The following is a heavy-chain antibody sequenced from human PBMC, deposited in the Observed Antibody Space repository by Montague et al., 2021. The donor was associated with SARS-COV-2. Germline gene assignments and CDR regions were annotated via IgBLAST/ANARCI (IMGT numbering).Heavy chain of an antibody. CDR2: IRTTGHT. CDR1: DASISTGIYY. D-gene: IGHD1-26*01. J-gene: IGHJ4*02. V-gene: IGHV4-61*02. CDR3: ARFGSGTLEFDL. Sequence: TLSLTCTVSDASISTGIYYWSWIRQPAGKGLEWIGRIRTTGHTDYNSSVESRVFMSVDTSTNQFSLSLTSVTAADTAVYFCARFGSGTLEFDLWGQGTLVTVSS.